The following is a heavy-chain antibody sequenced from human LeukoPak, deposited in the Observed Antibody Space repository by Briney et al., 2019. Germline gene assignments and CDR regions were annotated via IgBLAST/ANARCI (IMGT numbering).Heavy chain of an antibody. CDR2: IWHDGSNK. Sequence: PGGSLRLSCGASGFTFSTYGVHWVRQAPGKGLEWVAVIWHDGSNKYYADSVKGRFTISRDNSKNTLYLQVSSLRAEDTGVYYCARAVGPYDYWGQGTLVTVSS. D-gene: IGHD3-10*01. CDR3: ARAVGPYDY. V-gene: IGHV3-33*01. CDR1: GFTFSTYG. J-gene: IGHJ4*02.